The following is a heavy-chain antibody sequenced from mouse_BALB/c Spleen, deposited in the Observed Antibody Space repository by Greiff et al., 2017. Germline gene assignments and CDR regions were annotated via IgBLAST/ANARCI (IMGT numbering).Heavy chain of an antibody. CDR1: GFTFSSYG. CDR2: ISSGGSYT. CDR3: ARPMITTGGDY. D-gene: IGHD2-4*01. J-gene: IGHJ4*01. Sequence: EVQLQESGGDLVKPGGSLKLSCAASGFTFSSYGMSWVRQTPDKRLEWVATISSGGSYTYYPDSVKGRFTISRDNAKNTLYLQMSSLKSEDTAMYYCARPMITTGGDYWGQGTSVTVSS. V-gene: IGHV5-6*01.